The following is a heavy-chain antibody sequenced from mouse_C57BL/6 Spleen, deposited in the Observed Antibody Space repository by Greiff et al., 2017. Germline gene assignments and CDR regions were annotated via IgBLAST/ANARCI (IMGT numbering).Heavy chain of an antibody. J-gene: IGHJ4*01. V-gene: IGHV1-72*01. CDR1: GYTFTSYW. CDR3: ARGSLISAVVGNAMDD. Sequence: QVQLQQSGAELVKPGASVKLSCKASGYTFTSYWMHWVKQRPGRGLEWIGRIDPNSGGTKYNEKFKSKATLTVDKSSSTAYMQLSRLTSEDSAVYYCARGSLISAVVGNAMDDWGQGTSVTVSS. D-gene: IGHD1-1*01. CDR2: IDPNSGGT.